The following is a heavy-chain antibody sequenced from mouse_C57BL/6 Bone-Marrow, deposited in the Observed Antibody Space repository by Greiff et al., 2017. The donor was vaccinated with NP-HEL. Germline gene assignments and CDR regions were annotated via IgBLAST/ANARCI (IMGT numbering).Heavy chain of an antibody. J-gene: IGHJ4*01. CDR2: IYPSDSET. D-gene: IGHD3-3*01. CDR3: ARGHYPRDYAMDY. Sequence: VQLQQSGAELVRPGSSVKLSCKASGYTFTSYWMDWVKQRPGQGLEWIGNIYPSDSETHYNQKFKDKATLTVDKSSSTAYMQLSSLTSEDSAVYYCARGHYPRDYAMDYWGQGTSVTVSS. CDR1: GYTFTSYW. V-gene: IGHV1-61*01.